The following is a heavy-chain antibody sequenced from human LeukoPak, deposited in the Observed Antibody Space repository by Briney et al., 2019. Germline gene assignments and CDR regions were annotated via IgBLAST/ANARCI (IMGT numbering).Heavy chain of an antibody. CDR3: TTPPPYVWEKSAY. CDR1: GFTFSGSA. J-gene: IGHJ4*02. CDR2: IRSKANSFAT. V-gene: IGHV3-73*01. D-gene: IGHD3-10*02. Sequence: GGSLKLSCAASGFTFSGSAMHWVRQASGKGLEWVGRIRSKANSFATAYAASVKGRFTISRDDSKNTAYLQMNSLKTEDTAGYYCTTPPPYVWEKSAYGGEEPLVTVSS.